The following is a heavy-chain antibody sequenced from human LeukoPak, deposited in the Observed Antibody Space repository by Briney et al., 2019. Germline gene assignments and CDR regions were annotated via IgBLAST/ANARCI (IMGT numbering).Heavy chain of an antibody. CDR3: ARSATPTGMFYFDY. V-gene: IGHV3-30*03. CDR2: ISYDGSNK. CDR1: GFTFSSYG. J-gene: IGHJ4*02. Sequence: GGSLRLSCAASGFTFSSYGMHWVRQAPGKGLEWVAVISYDGSNKYYADSVKGRFTISRDNSKNTLYLQMNSLRAEDTAVYYCARSATPTGMFYFDYWGQGALVTVSS. D-gene: IGHD5-12*01.